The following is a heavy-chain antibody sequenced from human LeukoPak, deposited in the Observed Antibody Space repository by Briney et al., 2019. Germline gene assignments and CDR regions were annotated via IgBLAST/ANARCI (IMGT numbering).Heavy chain of an antibody. J-gene: IGHJ4*02. V-gene: IGHV3-66*01. CDR1: GFSVTSNY. D-gene: IGHD2/OR15-2a*01. CDR3: TRDPPAVLLGTYG. CDR2: IYSDGST. Sequence: RVGSLRLSSTASGFSVTSNYMNWVRQAPWKGLEWVSLIYSDGSTYHADSVKGRFTISRDKSNNMVYLQMNNLRVEDTAMYYCTRDPPAVLLGTYGWGQGALVTVSS.